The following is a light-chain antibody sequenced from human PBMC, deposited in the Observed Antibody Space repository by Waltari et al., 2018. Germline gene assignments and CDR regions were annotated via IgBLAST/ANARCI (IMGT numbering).Light chain of an antibody. CDR3: QQYDSYGLT. CDR2: GAS. V-gene: IGKV1-5*01. J-gene: IGKJ4*01. CDR1: QSIRGW. Sequence: DIQMTQSPSTLSASVGDTVTIPCRASQSIRGWLAWYQQKPGKAPKLLIYGASGLESGAPSRFSGSGSGTEFTLTISSLQPDDFATYYCQQYDSYGLTFGGGTKVEI.